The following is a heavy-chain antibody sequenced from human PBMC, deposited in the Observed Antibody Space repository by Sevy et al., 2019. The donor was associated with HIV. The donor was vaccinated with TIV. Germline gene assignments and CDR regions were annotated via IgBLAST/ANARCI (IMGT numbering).Heavy chain of an antibody. J-gene: IGHJ4*02. CDR1: GFSFSSYG. CDR3: VKEGGGEGGDH. CDR2: IQYDGSNK. Sequence: GGSLRRSCAASGFSFSSYGMHWVRQAPGKGLEWMSYIQYDGSNKDYGDSVKGRFTISRDNSKNTLYLQMNSLRVEDTAVFYCVKEGGGEGGDHWGQGTLVTVSS. D-gene: IGHD2-21*01. V-gene: IGHV3-30*02.